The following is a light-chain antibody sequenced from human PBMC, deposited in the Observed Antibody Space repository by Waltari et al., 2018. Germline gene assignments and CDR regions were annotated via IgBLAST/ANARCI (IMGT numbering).Light chain of an antibody. CDR2: KDK. CDR3: QSADTSIANVV. V-gene: IGLV3-25*03. CDR1: ALSCPY. Sequence: SFVLTQPPSVSVSPGQTARITCSGEALSCPYCFWYQQRPGQAPLLLIFKDKERPSGIPERFSGSSSGTTVTLTITSVQAEDEADYSCQSADTSIANVVFGGGTKLTVL. J-gene: IGLJ3*02.